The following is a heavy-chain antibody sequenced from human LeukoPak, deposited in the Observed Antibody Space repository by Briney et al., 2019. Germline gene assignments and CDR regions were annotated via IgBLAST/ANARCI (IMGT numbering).Heavy chain of an antibody. CDR2: ISYDGSNK. Sequence: GSLRLSCAASGFTFSSYGMHWVRQAPGKGLEWVAVISYDGSNKYYADSVKGRFTISRDNSKNTLYLQMSSLRVEDTAVYYCAKDSGGTAVDLDYWGQGTLVTVSS. J-gene: IGHJ4*02. D-gene: IGHD2-15*01. CDR3: AKDSGGTAVDLDY. CDR1: GFTFSSYG. V-gene: IGHV3-30*18.